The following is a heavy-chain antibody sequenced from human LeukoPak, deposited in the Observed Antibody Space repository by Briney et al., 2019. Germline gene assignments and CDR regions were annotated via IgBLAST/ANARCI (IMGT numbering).Heavy chain of an antibody. D-gene: IGHD3-22*01. J-gene: IGHJ4*02. CDR3: ARGFWYDSSAFSG. CDR2: INHSGST. V-gene: IGHV4-34*01. Sequence: GSLRLSCAASGFTFSNYAMRWVRQPPGKGLEWIGEINHSGSTNYNPSLKSRVTISVHTSKNQFSLRLSSATAADTAVYYCARGFWYDSSAFSGWGQGNVVTVSS. CDR1: GFTFSNYA.